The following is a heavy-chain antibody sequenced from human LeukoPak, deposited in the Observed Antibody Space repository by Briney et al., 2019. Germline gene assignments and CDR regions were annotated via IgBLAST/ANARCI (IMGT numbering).Heavy chain of an antibody. J-gene: IGHJ4*02. CDR2: IIPIFGTE. V-gene: IGHV1-69*13. CDR3: ASSGYSSSWYWFDY. Sequence: GASVNVSCKASGGTFSSYAISWVRQAPGQGLEWMGGIIPIFGTENYAPKFQGRVTITADESTSTAYMELSSLRSEDTAVYYCASSGYSSSWYWFDYWGQGTLVTVSS. D-gene: IGHD6-13*01. CDR1: GGTFSSYA.